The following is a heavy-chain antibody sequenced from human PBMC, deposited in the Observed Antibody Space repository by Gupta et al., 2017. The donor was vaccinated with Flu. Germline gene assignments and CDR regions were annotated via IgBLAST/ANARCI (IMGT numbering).Heavy chain of an antibody. D-gene: IGHD2-2*01. CDR2: INAVDGDT. J-gene: IGHJ4*02. V-gene: IGHV1-3*01. Sequence: QVHLVQSGAEVKKPGASVKVSCKAAESTFIQYAMYWLRQAPGQSLEWIGRINAVDGDTKYSQKFQGRVTINRETSANTDYRELTSLTYEDTTVYYCARGASYCSKVECSWEYYFQYWGQGTLVTVFS. CDR1: ESTFIQYA. CDR3: ARGASYCSKVECSWEYYFQY.